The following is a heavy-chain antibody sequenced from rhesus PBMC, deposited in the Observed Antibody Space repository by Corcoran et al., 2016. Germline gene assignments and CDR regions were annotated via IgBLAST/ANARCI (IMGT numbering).Heavy chain of an antibody. D-gene: IGHD2-2*01. V-gene: IGHV4-93*01. CDR1: GGSISSSNW. CDR2: IYGSGGST. Sequence: QVQLQESGPAVVKPSETLSLTCAVSGGSISSSNWWSWIRQSPGKGLEWIGGIYGSGGSTEYTPSLKSGVTISKDTSKNQCSLKLSSVTAADTAVYYCARDHCTSTTCYAFYFDYWGQGVLVTVSS. J-gene: IGHJ4*01. CDR3: ARDHCTSTTCYAFYFDY.